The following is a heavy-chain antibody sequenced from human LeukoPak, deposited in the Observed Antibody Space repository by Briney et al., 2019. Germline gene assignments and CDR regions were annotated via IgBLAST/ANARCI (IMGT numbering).Heavy chain of an antibody. CDR2: MNPNSVNT. CDR3: ARGPWEYFQY. J-gene: IGHJ1*01. CDR1: GYTFTSYD. Sequence: ASVKVSCKASGYTFTSYDINWVRQATGQGLEWMGWMNPNSVNTGYAQKFQGRVTMTRNTSISTAYMELNSLRSEDTAVYYCARGPWEYFQYWGQGTLVTVSS. V-gene: IGHV1-8*01.